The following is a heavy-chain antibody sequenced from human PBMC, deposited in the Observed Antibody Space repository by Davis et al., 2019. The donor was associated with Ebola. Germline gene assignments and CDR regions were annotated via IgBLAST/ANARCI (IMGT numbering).Heavy chain of an antibody. J-gene: IGHJ4*02. CDR1: GFTFSSYE. CDR3: ARESGGGSDAHTIQLWLAFDY. D-gene: IGHD5-18*01. Sequence: GESLKISCAASGFTFSSYEMNWVRQAPGKGLEWVANIRQDGIEKYYVDSVEGRFAISRDNAKSSLYLQMNSLRAEDTAVYYCARESGGGSDAHTIQLWLAFDYWGQGTLVTVSS. V-gene: IGHV3-7*03. CDR2: IRQDGIEK.